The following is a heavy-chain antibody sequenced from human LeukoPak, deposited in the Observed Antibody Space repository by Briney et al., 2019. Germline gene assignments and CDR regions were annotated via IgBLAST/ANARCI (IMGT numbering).Heavy chain of an antibody. D-gene: IGHD1-1*01. CDR1: GYTVSSNY. Sequence: GGSLRLSCAASGYTVSSNYMTWVRQAPGKGLEWVSLIYSGGSTSYADSVRGRFTISRDNSKNTLYLQMNSLRAEDTAVYYCARIETVADAFDIWGQGTLVTVSS. CDR2: IYSGGST. CDR3: ARIETVADAFDI. V-gene: IGHV3-66*01. J-gene: IGHJ3*02.